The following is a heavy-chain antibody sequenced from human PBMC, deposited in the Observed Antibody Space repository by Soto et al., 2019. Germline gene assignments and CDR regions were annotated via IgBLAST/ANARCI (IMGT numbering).Heavy chain of an antibody. Sequence: GSLRLSCAASGFTFSNAWMSWVRQAPGKGLEWVGRIKSKTDGGTTDYAAPVKGRFTISRDDSKNTLYLQMNSLKTEDTAVYYCTTAIVVVPAADYYYYGMDVWGQGTTVTVSS. V-gene: IGHV3-15*01. CDR2: IKSKTDGGTT. D-gene: IGHD2-2*01. CDR1: GFTFSNAW. J-gene: IGHJ6*02. CDR3: TTAIVVVPAADYYYYGMDV.